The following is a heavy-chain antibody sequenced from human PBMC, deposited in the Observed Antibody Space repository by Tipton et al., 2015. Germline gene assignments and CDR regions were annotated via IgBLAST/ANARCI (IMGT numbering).Heavy chain of an antibody. D-gene: IGHD2-2*01. CDR3: AKQRYCSSRRCREYFYNGMDV. CDR2: VSASGDST. V-gene: IGHV3-23*01. CDR1: AFTFSSYA. J-gene: IGHJ6*02. Sequence: GSLRLSCAASAFTFSSYAMTWVRQAPGKGLERVSVVSASGDSTYYADSVKGRFTISRDNSKNTLFLQMKSLRAEDTAVYYCAKQRYCSSRRCREYFYNGMDVWGQGTTVTVSS.